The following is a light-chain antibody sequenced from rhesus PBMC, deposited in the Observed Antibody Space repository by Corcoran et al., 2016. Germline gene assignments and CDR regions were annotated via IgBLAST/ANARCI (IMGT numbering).Light chain of an antibody. CDR1: QSVSSS. J-gene: IGKJ1*01. CDR3: QQYSNWPQT. CDR2: DAS. Sequence: EIVLTQSPATLSLSPGERATLSCRASQSVSSSLAWYQQKPGQAPRLLIYDASSRATGIPDRFSGSGSGTDVTLTISSLEPEDVGVYYCQQYSNWPQTFGQGTKVEIK. V-gene: IGKV3-42*02.